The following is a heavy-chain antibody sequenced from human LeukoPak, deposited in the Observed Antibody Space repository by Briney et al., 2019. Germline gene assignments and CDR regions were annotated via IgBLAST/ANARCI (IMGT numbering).Heavy chain of an antibody. J-gene: IGHJ5*02. Sequence: GGSLRLSCAGSGFAFSHYGMHWVRQAPGKGLEWVAGIQYDGSKTYYGDSVKGRFSISRDNSRNTLYLQMSSLRAEDTAVYSCARDVDTSNHMSIFDPWGQGTLVTVSS. CDR2: IQYDGSKT. CDR3: ARDVDTSNHMSIFDP. CDR1: GFAFSHYG. D-gene: IGHD2-21*01. V-gene: IGHV3-33*01.